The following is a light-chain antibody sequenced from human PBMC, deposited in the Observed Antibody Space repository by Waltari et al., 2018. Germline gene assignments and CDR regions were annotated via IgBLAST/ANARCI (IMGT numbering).Light chain of an antibody. CDR3: SSYAGSNNLV. J-gene: IGLJ1*01. CDR2: EVN. CDR1: SSDVGGYKF. V-gene: IGLV2-8*01. Sequence: QSALTQPPSASGSPGQSVTIPCTGTSSDVGGYKFVSWYQQHPGRAPKLMIYEVNQRPSGVPERFSGSKSGNTASLTVSGLQAEDEADYYCSSYAGSNNLVFGTGTKVTVL.